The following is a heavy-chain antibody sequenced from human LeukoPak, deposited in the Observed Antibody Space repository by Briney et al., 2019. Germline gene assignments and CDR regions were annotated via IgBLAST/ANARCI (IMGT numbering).Heavy chain of an antibody. CDR3: ARGTYYDSSGYYFQPDY. Sequence: GGSLRLSCAASGFTFSSYSMNWVRQAPGKGLEWVSSISSSSSYIYYADSVKGRFTISRDNAKNSLYLQMNSLRAEDTAVYYCARGTYYDSSGYYFQPDYWGQGTLVTVSS. J-gene: IGHJ4*02. V-gene: IGHV3-21*01. D-gene: IGHD3-22*01. CDR1: GFTFSSYS. CDR2: ISSSSSYI.